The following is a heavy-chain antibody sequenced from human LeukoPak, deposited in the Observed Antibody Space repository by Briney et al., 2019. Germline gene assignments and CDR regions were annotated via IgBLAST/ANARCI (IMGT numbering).Heavy chain of an antibody. CDR3: AKTSRGNSAYDSPFGF. CDR2: IYGVDGT. Sequence: PGGSLRLSCAASGVTVSSQYMNWVRRAPGKGLEWVSVIYGVDGTSYADSVKGRFTISRDSSRNTVYLQMNGLRAEDTAVYYCAKTSRGNSAYDSPFGFWGQGTLVTVSS. CDR1: GVTVSSQY. J-gene: IGHJ4*02. D-gene: IGHD5-12*01. V-gene: IGHV3-53*01.